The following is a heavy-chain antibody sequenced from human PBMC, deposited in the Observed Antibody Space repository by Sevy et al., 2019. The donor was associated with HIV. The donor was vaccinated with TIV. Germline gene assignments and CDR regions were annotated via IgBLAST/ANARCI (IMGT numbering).Heavy chain of an antibody. V-gene: IGHV3-30*04. Sequence: GGSLRLSCAASGFTFINHAMHWVRQAPGKGLEWVTVISYDGSNKYYADSVKGRFTISRDTSKSTVYLQMDSLRAEDTAVYYCARDLNSGYANYNYYGMDVWGQGTTVTVSS. J-gene: IGHJ6*02. CDR2: ISYDGSNK. CDR1: GFTFINHA. CDR3: ARDLNSGYANYNYYGMDV. D-gene: IGHD5-12*01.